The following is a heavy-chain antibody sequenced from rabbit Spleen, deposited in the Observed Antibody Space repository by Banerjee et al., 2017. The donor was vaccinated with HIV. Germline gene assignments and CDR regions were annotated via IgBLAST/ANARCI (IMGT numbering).Heavy chain of an antibody. V-gene: IGHV1S7*01. CDR1: GFTISGYY. Sequence: QSLEESGGDLVKPEGSLTLTCTASGFTISGYYFMCWVRQAPGKGLEWIGCVYIIGGTTDYASWVDGRFTISSDNAQNTLDLQLNSLTAADTVTYFCARARDTVDDVGDFARLDLWGPGPSSPS. D-gene: IGHD2-1*01. CDR2: VYIIGGTT. CDR3: ARARDTVDDVGDFARLDL. J-gene: IGHJ3*01.